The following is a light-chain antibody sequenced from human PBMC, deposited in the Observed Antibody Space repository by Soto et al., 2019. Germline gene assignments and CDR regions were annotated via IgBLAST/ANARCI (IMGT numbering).Light chain of an antibody. V-gene: IGKV1-5*01. J-gene: IGKJ1*01. Sequence: MQITQSPSTLSSSVGDRVTITCRASQSIDNWLAWYQQKPGRAPHLLIYDASNLETGVPSRFSGSASGTEFTLTIGSLKPDDFATYYCQQYRSFPWTFGLGTKVDIK. CDR3: QQYRSFPWT. CDR2: DAS. CDR1: QSIDNW.